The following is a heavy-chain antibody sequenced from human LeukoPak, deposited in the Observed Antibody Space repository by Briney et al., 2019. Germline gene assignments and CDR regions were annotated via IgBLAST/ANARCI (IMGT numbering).Heavy chain of an antibody. CDR1: GFTFSSYG. V-gene: IGHV3-74*01. J-gene: IGHJ3*02. CDR2: INTDGTSP. Sequence: GGSLRLSCAASGFTFSSYGMHWVRQAPGKGLVWVSRINTDGTSPIYADSVKGRFTISRDNAKNTLYLQTNSLRAEDTAVYYCATDSGAYRRAFDIWGQGTMVTVSS. CDR3: ATDSGAYRRAFDI. D-gene: IGHD3-16*01.